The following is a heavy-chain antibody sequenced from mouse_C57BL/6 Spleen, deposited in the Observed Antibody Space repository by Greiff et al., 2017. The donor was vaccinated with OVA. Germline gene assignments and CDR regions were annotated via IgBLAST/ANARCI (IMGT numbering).Heavy chain of an antibody. CDR1: GYSITSCYY. V-gene: IGHV3-6*01. CDR3: ASFDYDDQRY. D-gene: IGHD2-4*01. J-gene: IGHJ2*01. Sequence: EVKLQESGPGLVKPSQSLSLTCSVTGYSITSCYYWNWIRQFPGNKLEWMGYISYDGSNNYNPSLKNRISITRDTSKNQFFLKLNSVTTEDTATYYCASFDYDDQRYWGQGTTLTVSS. CDR2: ISYDGSN.